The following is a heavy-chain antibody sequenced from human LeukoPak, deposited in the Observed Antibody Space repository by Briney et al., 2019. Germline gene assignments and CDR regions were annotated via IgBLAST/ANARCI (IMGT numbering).Heavy chain of an antibody. Sequence: GGSLRLSCAASGFTFSSYSMNWVRQAPGKGLEWVSYISSSSSTIYYADSVKGRFTISRDNAKNSLYLQMNSLRAEDTAVYYCARDNPLGVIVWGQGTLVTVSS. J-gene: IGHJ4*02. D-gene: IGHD3-16*02. CDR3: ARDNPLGVIV. CDR2: ISSSSSTI. V-gene: IGHV3-48*04. CDR1: GFTFSSYS.